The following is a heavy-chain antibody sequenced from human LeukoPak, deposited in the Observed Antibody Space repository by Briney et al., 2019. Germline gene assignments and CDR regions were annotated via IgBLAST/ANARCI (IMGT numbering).Heavy chain of an antibody. Sequence: PGGSLRLSCAASGFTVSSNYMSWVRQAPGKGLEWVSVIYSGGSTYYADSVKGRFTISRDNSKNTLYLQMNSLRAEDTAVYYCARALSPDYYDSSNDAFDIWGQGTMVTVSS. J-gene: IGHJ3*02. D-gene: IGHD3-22*01. CDR3: ARALSPDYYDSSNDAFDI. CDR1: GFTVSSNY. CDR2: IYSGGST. V-gene: IGHV3-53*01.